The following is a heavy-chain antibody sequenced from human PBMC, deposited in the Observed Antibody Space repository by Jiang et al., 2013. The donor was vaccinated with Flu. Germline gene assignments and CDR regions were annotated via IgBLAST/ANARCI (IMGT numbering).Heavy chain of an antibody. Sequence: GGLVQPGGSLRLSCAASGFSFSSYWMSWIRQAPGKGLEWVASIKEDGSEKYYVDSVKGRFTISRDNAMNSLYLQMHSLRAEDTAMYYCARNSYWAFDYWGQGTLVTVSS. J-gene: IGHJ4*02. CDR2: IKEDGSEK. V-gene: IGHV3-7*01. CDR3: ARNSYWAFDY. D-gene: IGHD2-15*01. CDR1: GFSFSSYW.